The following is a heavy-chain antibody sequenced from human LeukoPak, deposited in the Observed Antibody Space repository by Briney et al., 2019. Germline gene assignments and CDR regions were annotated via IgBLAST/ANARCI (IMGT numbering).Heavy chain of an antibody. J-gene: IGHJ3*02. Sequence: SVKVSCKASGGTFSSYTISWVRQAPGQGLEWMGRIIPILGIANYAQKFQGRVTITADKSTSTAYMELSSLRSEDTAVYYCASYGDYGGDAFDIWGQGTMVTISS. CDR1: GGTFSSYT. CDR2: IIPILGIA. CDR3: ASYGDYGGDAFDI. V-gene: IGHV1-69*02. D-gene: IGHD4-17*01.